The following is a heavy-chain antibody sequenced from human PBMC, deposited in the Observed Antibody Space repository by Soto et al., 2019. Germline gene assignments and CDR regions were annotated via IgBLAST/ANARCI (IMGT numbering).Heavy chain of an antibody. V-gene: IGHV4-59*01. CDR3: ARGTYCGSDCYWTLDY. CDR2: FYYGETT. Sequence: SATLSLTCTVAGASISEDFWTWIRQPPVKGLEWIGYFYYGETTNKKSSLNSRFTVSVDTSKSQFSLKVTSVTTADTAVYYCARGTYCGSDCYWTLDYWGQGKMVTAS. CDR1: GASISEDF. J-gene: IGHJ4*02. D-gene: IGHD2-21*02.